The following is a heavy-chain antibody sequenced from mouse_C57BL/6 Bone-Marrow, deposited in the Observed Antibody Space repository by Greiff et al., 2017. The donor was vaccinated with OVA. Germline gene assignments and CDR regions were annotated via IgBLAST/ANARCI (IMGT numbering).Heavy chain of an antibody. D-gene: IGHD1-1*01. Sequence: EVKVEESGGGLVQPGGSLSLSCAASGFTFTDYYMSWVRQPPGKALEWLGFIRNKANGYTTEYSASVKGRFTISRDNSQSILYLQMNALRAEDSATYYCARSYYVPVDYWGQGTTLTVSS. CDR1: GFTFTDYY. CDR2: IRNKANGYTT. V-gene: IGHV7-3*01. CDR3: ARSYYVPVDY. J-gene: IGHJ2*01.